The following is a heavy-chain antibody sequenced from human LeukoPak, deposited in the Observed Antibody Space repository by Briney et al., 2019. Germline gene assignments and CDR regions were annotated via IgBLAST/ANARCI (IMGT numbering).Heavy chain of an antibody. Sequence: PGGSLRLSCAASGFTFSSYAMSWVRQAPGNGLEWVSAISGSDGSTYYADSVKGRFTISRDNSKNTLYLQMNSLRAEDTAVYYCAKAYDFWSGYLDYWGQGTLVTVSS. CDR1: GFTFSSYA. CDR3: AKAYDFWSGYLDY. J-gene: IGHJ4*02. V-gene: IGHV3-23*01. CDR2: ISGSDGST. D-gene: IGHD3-3*01.